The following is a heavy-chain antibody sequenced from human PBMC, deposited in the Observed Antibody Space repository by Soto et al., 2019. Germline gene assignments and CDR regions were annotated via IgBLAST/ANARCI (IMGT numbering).Heavy chain of an antibody. CDR1: VFTFSRYG. D-gene: IGHD1-26*01. CDR3: AKEFLVGAPLGSYYYYGMDV. V-gene: IGHV3-30*18. J-gene: IGHJ6*02. CDR2: ISYDGSNK. Sequence: GGALRLSGAASVFTFSRYGMHWVRQAPGKGLEWVAVISYDGSNKYYADAVKGRFTISRDNSKNTLYLQMNSLRAEDTAVYYCAKEFLVGAPLGSYYYYGMDVWGQGTTVTVSS.